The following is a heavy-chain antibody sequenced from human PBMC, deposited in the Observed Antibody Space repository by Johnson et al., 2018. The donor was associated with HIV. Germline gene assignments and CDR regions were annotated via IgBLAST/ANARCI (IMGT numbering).Heavy chain of an antibody. V-gene: IGHV3-30*03. D-gene: IGHD1-26*01. J-gene: IGHJ3*02. CDR3: ARDSGAPGNDAFDI. CDR1: GFTFDDYG. Sequence: QMQLVESGGGVVQPGRSLRLSCAASGFTFDDYGMSWVRQAPGKGLEWVAVISFDGTSIYYANSAEGRFTISRDNSRDTLSLQMNSLRVEDTALYFCARDSGAPGNDAFDIWGQGTMVTISS. CDR2: ISFDGTSI.